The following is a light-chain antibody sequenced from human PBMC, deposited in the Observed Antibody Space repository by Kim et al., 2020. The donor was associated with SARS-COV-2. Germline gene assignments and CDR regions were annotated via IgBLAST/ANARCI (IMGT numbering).Light chain of an antibody. V-gene: IGKV1-39*01. Sequence: DIQMTQSPSSLSASVGDSVTITCRASQSISSYLNWYQQKPGKAPKLLIYAASSLQSGVPSRFSGSGSGTDFTLTISSLQPEDFATYYCQQSYSTPWTFGQGTKLEI. CDR1: QSISSY. CDR3: QQSYSTPWT. CDR2: AAS. J-gene: IGKJ2*01.